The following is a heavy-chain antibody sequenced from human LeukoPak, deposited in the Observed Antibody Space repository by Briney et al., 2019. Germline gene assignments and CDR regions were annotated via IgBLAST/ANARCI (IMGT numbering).Heavy chain of an antibody. CDR3: ARGELLESSCYSN. CDR2: INPNSGGT. CDR1: GYTFTGYY. D-gene: IGHD2-15*01. V-gene: IGHV1-2*02. J-gene: IGHJ4*02. Sequence: ASVKVSCKASGYTFTGYYMHWVRQAPGQGLEWMGWINPNSGGTNYAQKFQGRVTMTRDTSISTAYMELSRLRSDDTVVYYCARGELLESSCYSNWGQGTLVTVSS.